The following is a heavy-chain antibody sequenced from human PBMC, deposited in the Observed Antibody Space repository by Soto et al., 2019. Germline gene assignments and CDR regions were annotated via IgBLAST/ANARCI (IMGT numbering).Heavy chain of an antibody. J-gene: IGHJ4*02. CDR1: GFTFTSSA. V-gene: IGHV1-58*01. Sequence: QMQLVQSGPEVKKPGTSVKVSCKASGFTFTSSAVQWVRQARGQRLEWIGWIVVGSGNTNYAQKFQERVTITGDMSTSTAYMELSSLRSEDTAVYYCAAGQYCGGDCFPSDYWGQGTLVTVSS. CDR3: AAGQYCGGDCFPSDY. D-gene: IGHD2-21*02. CDR2: IVVGSGNT.